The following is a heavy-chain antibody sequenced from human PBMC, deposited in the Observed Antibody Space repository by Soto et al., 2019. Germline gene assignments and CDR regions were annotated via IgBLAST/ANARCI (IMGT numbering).Heavy chain of an antibody. CDR3: ARLGYSSRWYYYYYGMDV. CDR2: IYYSGST. Sequence: SETLSLTCTVSGGSISSSSYYWGWIRQPPGKGLEWIGSIYYSGSTYYNPSLKSRVTISVDTSKNQFSLKLSSVTAADTAVYYCARLGYSSRWYYYYYGMDVWGQGTTVTVSS. CDR1: GGSISSSSYY. D-gene: IGHD6-13*01. V-gene: IGHV4-39*01. J-gene: IGHJ6*02.